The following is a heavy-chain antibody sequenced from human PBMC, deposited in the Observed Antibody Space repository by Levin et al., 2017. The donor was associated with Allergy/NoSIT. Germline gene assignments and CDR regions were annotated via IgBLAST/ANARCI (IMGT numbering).Heavy chain of an antibody. V-gene: IGHV3-7*03. CDR2: IKEDGSEK. D-gene: IGHD1-20*01. Sequence: GGSLRLSCAASGFIFSNYWLIWVRQAPGKGLEWVANIKEDGSEKYYGDSVKGRFTISRDNVKNSLYLQMNSLGDEDTAVYYCARDASPNWNGHWFDAFDFWGRGTMVTVSS. J-gene: IGHJ3*01. CDR1: GFIFSNYW. CDR3: ARDASPNWNGHWFDAFDF.